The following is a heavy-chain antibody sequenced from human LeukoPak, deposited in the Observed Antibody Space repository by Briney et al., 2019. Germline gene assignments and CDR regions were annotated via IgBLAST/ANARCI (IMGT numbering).Heavy chain of an antibody. J-gene: IGHJ5*02. D-gene: IGHD3-9*01. V-gene: IGHV4-59*01. CDR1: GGSISSYY. Sequence: SETLSLTCTVSGGSISSYYWSWLRQTPGKGLEWVGYMFYRGSSSYNPSLNSGVTISIDTSKTQFSLKLCPLSAADTAVYYCARLTSLNRFDPWGQGKLVTVSS. CDR3: ARLTSLNRFDP. CDR2: MFYRGSS.